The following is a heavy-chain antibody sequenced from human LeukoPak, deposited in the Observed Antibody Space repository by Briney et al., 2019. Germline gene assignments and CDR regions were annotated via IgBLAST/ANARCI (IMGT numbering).Heavy chain of an antibody. D-gene: IGHD3-10*01. V-gene: IGHV3-7*03. CDR1: GFRFSRYW. Sequence: GGSLRLSCAASGFRFSRYWMSWVRQAPGKGLEWVASINQGESMIWYVDSVKGRFTISRDNANNLLFLQMNYMRVEDTAVYYCAKDDAWLRFGEWSQGTLVTVSS. CDR3: AKDDAWLRFGE. CDR2: INQGESMI. J-gene: IGHJ4*02.